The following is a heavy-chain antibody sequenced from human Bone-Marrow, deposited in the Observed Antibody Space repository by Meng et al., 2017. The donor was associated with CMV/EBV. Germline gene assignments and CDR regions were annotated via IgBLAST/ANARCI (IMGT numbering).Heavy chain of an antibody. V-gene: IGHV3-7*01. CDR1: GFTFSNYW. Sequence: GGSLRLSCAASGFTFSNYWMSWVRQAPGKGLEWVANIKQDGSEKYYVDSVKGQFTISRDNAKNSLYLQMNSLRAEDTSVHYCSRDREPNTGIAARRRVLNWGQGTLVTVSS. D-gene: IGHD6-6*01. CDR2: IKQDGSEK. CDR3: SRDREPNTGIAARRRVLN. J-gene: IGHJ4*02.